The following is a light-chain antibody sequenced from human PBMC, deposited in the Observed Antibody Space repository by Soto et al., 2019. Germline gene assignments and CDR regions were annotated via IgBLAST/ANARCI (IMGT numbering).Light chain of an antibody. CDR3: HGSGVWVY. Sequence: EIVLTQSPLTLSVSPGDTATLSCKASQTGSTSLSWYQQRPGQPPRLLIYGETFRAPGIPDRCSGGGSGTDFTITHDRLELEDFAVYYCHGSGVWVYFAGGTNADIK. CDR2: GET. J-gene: IGKJ4*01. CDR1: QTGSTS. V-gene: IGKV3-20*01.